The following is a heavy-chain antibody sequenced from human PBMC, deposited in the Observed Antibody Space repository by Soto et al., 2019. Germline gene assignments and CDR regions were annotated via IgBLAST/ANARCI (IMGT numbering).Heavy chain of an antibody. CDR1: GYTFKNYY. CDR2: INPTTGDT. CDR3: ARFGIEGDLAVAGPDY. Sequence: GASVKVSCKASGYTFKNYYIHWVRQAPGKGLEWMGWINPTTGDTKFIQKFQGRVTVTRDTSVNTAYLELPSLTSDDTAMYYCARFGIEGDLAVAGPDYWGQGTLVTVPS. V-gene: IGHV1-2*02. D-gene: IGHD6-19*01. J-gene: IGHJ4*02.